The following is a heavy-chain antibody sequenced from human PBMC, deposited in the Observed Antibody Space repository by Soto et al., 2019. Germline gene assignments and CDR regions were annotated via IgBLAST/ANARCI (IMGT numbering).Heavy chain of an antibody. J-gene: IGHJ3*02. Sequence: LSLTCTVSGGSISSGDYYWSWIRQPPGKGLEWIGYIYYSGSTYYNPSLKSRVTISVDTSKNQFSLKLSSVTAADTAVYYCARARTYYDYVWGSYGADAFDIWGQGTMVTVSS. CDR3: ARARTYYDYVWGSYGADAFDI. V-gene: IGHV4-30-4*01. CDR1: GGSISSGDYY. CDR2: IYYSGST. D-gene: IGHD3-16*01.